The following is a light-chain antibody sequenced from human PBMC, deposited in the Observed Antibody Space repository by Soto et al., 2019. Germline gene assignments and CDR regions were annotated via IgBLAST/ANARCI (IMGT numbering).Light chain of an antibody. CDR3: QQYNNLPPWT. J-gene: IGKJ1*01. V-gene: IGKV3-15*01. Sequence: VMTQSPATLSVSPGERATLSCRASQSISNNLAWYQQRPGQAPRLLIYDASTRATGVPARFSGGGSETDLTLTISGMQSEDFAVYYCQQYNNLPPWTFGQGTEVEIK. CDR1: QSISNN. CDR2: DAS.